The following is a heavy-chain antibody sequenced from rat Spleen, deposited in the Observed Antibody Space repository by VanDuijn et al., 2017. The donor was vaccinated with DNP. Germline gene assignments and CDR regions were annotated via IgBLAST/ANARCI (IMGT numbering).Heavy chain of an antibody. Sequence: EVQLQESGPGLVKPSQSLSLTCSVTAYSITTNYWGWIRKFPGNKMEWIGHINYSGITTYNPSLKSRISITRDTSKNQFFLQLRSVTTEDTATYYCARSVRATSYYAMDAWGQGTSVTVSS. CDR3: ARSVRATSYYAMDA. V-gene: IGHV3-1*01. D-gene: IGHD1-3*01. CDR2: INYSGIT. CDR1: AYSITTNY. J-gene: IGHJ4*01.